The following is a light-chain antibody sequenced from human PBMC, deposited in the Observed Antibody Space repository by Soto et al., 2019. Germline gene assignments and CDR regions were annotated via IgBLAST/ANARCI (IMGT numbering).Light chain of an antibody. CDR2: RND. J-gene: IGLJ3*02. CDR1: SSNIGSSY. Sequence: QSVLTQPPSASGTPGQRVTISCSGSSSNIGSSYVYWYQQLPGTAPKLLIYRNDQRPSGVPDRFSGSKSGTSASLAISGLRSEDEADYYCLAWDISSWVFGGGTKLTVL. V-gene: IGLV1-47*01. CDR3: LAWDISSWV.